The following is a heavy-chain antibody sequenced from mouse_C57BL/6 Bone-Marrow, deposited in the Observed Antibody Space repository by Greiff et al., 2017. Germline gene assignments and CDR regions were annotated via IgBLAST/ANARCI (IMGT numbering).Heavy chain of an antibody. CDR3: ASYYDGSLDY. CDR1: GFTFSDYY. V-gene: IGHV5-12*01. Sequence: EVQLVESGGGLVQPGGSLKLSCAASGFTFSDYYMYWVRQTPEKRLELVAYISNGGGSTYYPDTVKGRFTISRDNAKNPLYLQMSRLKSEDTAMYYCASYYDGSLDYWGQGTTLTVSS. J-gene: IGHJ2*01. D-gene: IGHD1-1*01. CDR2: ISNGGGST.